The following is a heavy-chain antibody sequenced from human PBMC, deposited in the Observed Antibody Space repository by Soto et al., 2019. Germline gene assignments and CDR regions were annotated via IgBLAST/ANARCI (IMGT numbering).Heavy chain of an antibody. CDR1: GFTFTSSA. V-gene: IGHV1-58*01. CDR2: IVVGSGNT. J-gene: IGHJ6*02. CDR3: AEDFKNDLYYYYGMDV. Sequence: ASVKVSCKASGFTFTSSAVQWVRQARGQRLEWIGWIVVGSGNTNYAQKFQERVTITRDMSTSTAYMELSSLRSEDTAVYYCAEDFKNDLYYYYGMDVWGQGTTVTVSS.